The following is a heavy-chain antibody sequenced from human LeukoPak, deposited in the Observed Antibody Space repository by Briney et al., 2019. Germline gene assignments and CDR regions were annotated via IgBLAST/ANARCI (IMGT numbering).Heavy chain of an antibody. CDR1: GFTFSSYS. CDR3: ARVDYYYYYMDV. Sequence: QPGGSLRLSCAASGFTFSSYSMSWVRQAPGKGLEWVANIKQDGSEKYYVDSVKGRFTISRDNAKNSLYLQMNSLRAEDTAVYYCARVDYYYYYMDVWGKGTTVTVSS. CDR2: IKQDGSEK. J-gene: IGHJ6*03. V-gene: IGHV3-7*01.